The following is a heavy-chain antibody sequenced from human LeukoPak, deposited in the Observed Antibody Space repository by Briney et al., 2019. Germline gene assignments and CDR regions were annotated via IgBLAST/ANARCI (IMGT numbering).Heavy chain of an antibody. CDR2: INWSGGST. CDR1: GFTFSSYS. Sequence: GGSLRLSCAASGFTFSSYSMNWVRQAPGKGLEWVSGINWSGGSTGYADSVEGRFTISRDNAKNSQYLQMNSLRVEDTALYYCARAQTYGDSRLLLDYWGQGTLVTVSS. D-gene: IGHD2-21*02. CDR3: ARAQTYGDSRLLLDY. J-gene: IGHJ4*02. V-gene: IGHV3-20*04.